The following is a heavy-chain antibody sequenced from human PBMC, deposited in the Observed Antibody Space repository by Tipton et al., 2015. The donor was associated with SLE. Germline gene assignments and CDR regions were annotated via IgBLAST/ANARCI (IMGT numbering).Heavy chain of an antibody. CDR2: TNQRGSA. J-gene: IGHJ4*02. CDR1: GGSISSHY. CDR3: TRGLEAPEDH. V-gene: IGHV4-34*01. Sequence: AGLVKPSETLSPTCTVSGGSISSHYWSWIRQPPGKGLEWIGETNQRGSANYDPSLKSRVTISVDTSKNLFSLKLDSVTAADTAVYYCTRGLEAPEDHWGQGTLVTVSS.